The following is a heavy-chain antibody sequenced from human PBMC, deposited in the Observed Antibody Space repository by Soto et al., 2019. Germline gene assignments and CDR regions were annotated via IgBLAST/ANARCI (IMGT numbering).Heavy chain of an antibody. J-gene: IGHJ6*02. V-gene: IGHV4-61*08. CDR3: ARDAKVDTDLGGYYYYNMDV. CDR1: GASVSSGVYY. D-gene: IGHD5-18*01. Sequence: SETLSRTCTVSGASVSSGVYYWTWILQPPGKELEWIGSIYHTVTTNYHPSLKSRVTISVDTSKSQFSLRLSSVTAADTAVYYCARDAKVDTDLGGYYYYNMDVWGQGTTVTVSS. CDR2: IYHTVTT.